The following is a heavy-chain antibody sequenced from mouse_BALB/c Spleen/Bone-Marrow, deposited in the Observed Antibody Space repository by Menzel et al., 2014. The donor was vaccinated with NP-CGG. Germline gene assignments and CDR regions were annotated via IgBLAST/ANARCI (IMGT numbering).Heavy chain of an antibody. Sequence: QVQLQQSGAELVRPGTSVKVSCEASGYAFTNYLIEWVKQRPGQGLEWVGVINPGSGGTNYNEKFKGKATLTADKSSSTAYMQLSGLTSDDSAVYFCARQLGPPYAMDYWGQGTSVTVSS. CDR3: ARQLGPPYAMDY. V-gene: IGHV1-54*01. J-gene: IGHJ4*01. D-gene: IGHD3-1*01. CDR1: GYAFTNYL. CDR2: INPGSGGT.